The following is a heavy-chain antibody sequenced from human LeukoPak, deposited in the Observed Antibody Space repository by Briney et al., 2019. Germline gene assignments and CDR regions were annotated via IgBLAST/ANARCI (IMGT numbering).Heavy chain of an antibody. J-gene: IGHJ4*02. CDR1: GYACTSYG. CDR2: ISAYNGNT. CDR3: ARDRAGRYYYDSSGYGYIDY. V-gene: IGHV1-18*01. Sequence: ASVKLSCKASGYACTSYGNSWVRQAPGQGLKLMGWISAYNGNTNYAQKLQGRVTMTTDTSTSTAYLELRSLRSDDTAVYYCARDRAGRYYYDSSGYGYIDYWGQGTLVTVSS. D-gene: IGHD3-22*01.